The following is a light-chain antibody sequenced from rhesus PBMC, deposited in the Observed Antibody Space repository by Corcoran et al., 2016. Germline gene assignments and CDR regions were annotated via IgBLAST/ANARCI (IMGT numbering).Light chain of an antibody. J-gene: IGKJ1*01. CDR1: QGISKY. V-gene: IGKV1-25*01. Sequence: DIQMTQSPSSLSVSVGDTVTITCQASQGISKYLAWYQQKPGKAPKLLIYDASTLQTGVPSRFSGSGSGTEFTLIISSLQPEDVATYYCQQHNSYPRTFGQGTKVEIK. CDR2: DAS. CDR3: QQHNSYPRT.